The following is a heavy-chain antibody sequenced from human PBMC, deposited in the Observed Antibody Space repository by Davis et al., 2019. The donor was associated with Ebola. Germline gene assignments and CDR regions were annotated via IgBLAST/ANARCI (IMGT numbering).Heavy chain of an antibody. Sequence: ASVKVSCKASGYTFTGYYMHWVRQAPGQGLEWMGWINAGNGNTKYSQKFQGRVTITRDTSASTAYMELSSLRSEDTAVYYCAFEEGYYDFWSGYYTLDYGMDVWGQGTTVTVSS. CDR3: AFEEGYYDFWSGYYTLDYGMDV. CDR1: GYTFTGYY. V-gene: IGHV1-3*01. CDR2: INAGNGNT. J-gene: IGHJ6*02. D-gene: IGHD3-3*01.